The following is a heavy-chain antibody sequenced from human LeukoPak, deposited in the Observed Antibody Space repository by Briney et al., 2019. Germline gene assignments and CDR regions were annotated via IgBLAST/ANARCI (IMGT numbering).Heavy chain of an antibody. CDR3: ARGDDWTNYFDY. V-gene: IGHV4-59*01. D-gene: IGHD3-9*01. CDR1: GGSISSYY. J-gene: IGHJ4*02. Sequence: PSETLSLTCTVSGGSISSYYWSWIQQPPGKGLEWIGYIYYSGSTNYNPSLKGRVTISVDTSKNQFSLKLSSVTAADTAVYYCARGDDWTNYFDYWGQGTLVTVSS. CDR2: IYYSGST.